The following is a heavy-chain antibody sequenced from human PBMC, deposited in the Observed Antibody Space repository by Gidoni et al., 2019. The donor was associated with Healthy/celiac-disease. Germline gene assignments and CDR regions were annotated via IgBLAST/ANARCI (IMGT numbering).Heavy chain of an antibody. CDR1: GFTFSSYA. CDR2: SSGSGGST. CDR3: ANTYGDYYYYGMDV. Sequence: EVQLLESGGGLVQPGGSLRLSCAASGFTFSSYAMSWVRQAPGKGLEWVSASSGSGGSTYYADSVKGRFTISRDNSKNTLYLQMNSLRAEDTAVYYCANTYGDYYYYGMDVWGQGTTVTVSS. J-gene: IGHJ6*02. V-gene: IGHV3-23*01. D-gene: IGHD4-17*01.